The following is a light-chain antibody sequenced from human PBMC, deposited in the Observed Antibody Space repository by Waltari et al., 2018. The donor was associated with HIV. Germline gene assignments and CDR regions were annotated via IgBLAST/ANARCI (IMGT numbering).Light chain of an antibody. V-gene: IGKV1-39*01. Sequence: DIQMTQSPSSLSASVGDRVTITCRASQSISSFLSWYQQKPGKAPNLLIYAASSLQSGVPSRFSGSGSATDFTLTISSLQPEDFATYYCQQSFSTPLTFGGGTKVQIK. CDR1: QSISSF. J-gene: IGKJ4*01. CDR3: QQSFSTPLT. CDR2: AAS.